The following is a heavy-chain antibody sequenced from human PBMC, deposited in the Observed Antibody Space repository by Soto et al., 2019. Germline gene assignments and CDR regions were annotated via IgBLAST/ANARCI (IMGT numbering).Heavy chain of an antibody. CDR3: ATDTAPRWPSVCSRGNLDY. D-gene: IGHD3-10*02. CDR2: FDPEDGET. Sequence: APAKPSCKVSGYTLAELSMHWARQAPGKGLEWMGGFDPEDGETIYAQKFQGRVTMTEDTSTDTAYMELSSLRSEDTAVYYCATDTAPRWPSVCSRGNLDYCGQGTLVSVPQ. CDR1: GYTLAELS. J-gene: IGHJ4*02. V-gene: IGHV1-24*01.